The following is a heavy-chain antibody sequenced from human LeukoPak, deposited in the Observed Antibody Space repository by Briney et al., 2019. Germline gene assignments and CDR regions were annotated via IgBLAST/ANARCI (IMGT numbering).Heavy chain of an antibody. D-gene: IGHD3-10*01. CDR1: GFTFNFYG. CDR2: VSASGSTT. V-gene: IGHV3-23*01. Sequence: GGSLRLSCAASGFTFNFYGMSWVRQASGKGLEWVSGVSASGSTTYYADSAKGRFTISRDNSKNTVYLQMNSLRAEDTAVYYCVKSQGAGSPQHFDSWGQGTLVTVSS. CDR3: VKSQGAGSPQHFDS. J-gene: IGHJ4*02.